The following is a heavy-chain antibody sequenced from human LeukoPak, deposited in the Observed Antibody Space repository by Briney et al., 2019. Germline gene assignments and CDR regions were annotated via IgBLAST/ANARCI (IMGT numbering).Heavy chain of an antibody. V-gene: IGHV3-30*03. D-gene: IGHD3-10*01. CDR3: ARGVFN. J-gene: IGHJ4*02. CDR1: GFTFSSYA. CDR2: ISYDGNNK. Sequence: GGSLRLSCAASGFTFSSYAMSWVRQAPGKGPEWVAVISYDGNNKYYADSVKGRFTISRDNSKNTLFLQMNSLRVEDTAVYYCARGVFNWGQGTLVTVSS.